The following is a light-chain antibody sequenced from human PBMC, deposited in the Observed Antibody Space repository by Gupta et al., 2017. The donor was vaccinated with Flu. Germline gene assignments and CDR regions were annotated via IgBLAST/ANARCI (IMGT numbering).Light chain of an antibody. V-gene: IGLV4-69*01. J-gene: IGLJ2*01. Sequence: QLVLTQLPSASASLPPSVKLTCTLSSGHYNYAIAWHQQRPETGPRYLMRLNFDGSHSKGDGIPDRFSGSSSGAQRYSTSSNLQSEDEAYYYCEKWDTGMRVFGGGTYLTVL. CDR1: SGHYNYA. CDR2: LNFDGSH. CDR3: EKWDTGMRV.